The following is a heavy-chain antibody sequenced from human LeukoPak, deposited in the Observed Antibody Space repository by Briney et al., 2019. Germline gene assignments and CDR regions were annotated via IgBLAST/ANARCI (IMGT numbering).Heavy chain of an antibody. CDR2: IKQDGSGK. D-gene: IGHD3-10*01. Sequence: GALRLSCAASGFTFRSYWMSWLRQAPGKGLEWVANIKQDGSGKYYVDSVKGRFTISRDNAKNSLYLQMNSLRAEDTAVYYCARDSVPDYWGQGTLVTVSS. V-gene: IGHV3-7*01. CDR3: ARDSVPDY. CDR1: GFTFRSYW. J-gene: IGHJ4*02.